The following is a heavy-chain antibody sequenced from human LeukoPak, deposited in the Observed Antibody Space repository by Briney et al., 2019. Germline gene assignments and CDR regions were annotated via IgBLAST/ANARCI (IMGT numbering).Heavy chain of an antibody. V-gene: IGHV4-34*01. CDR3: ARGGSGYDPDY. D-gene: IGHD5-12*01. CDR1: GGSISSDDYY. J-gene: IGHJ4*02. Sequence: SETLSLTCTVSGGSISSDDYYWNWIRQHPGKGLEWIGEINHSGSTNYNPSLKSRVTISVDTSKNQFSLKLSSVTAADTAVYYCARGGSGYDPDYWGQGTLVTVSS. CDR2: INHSGST.